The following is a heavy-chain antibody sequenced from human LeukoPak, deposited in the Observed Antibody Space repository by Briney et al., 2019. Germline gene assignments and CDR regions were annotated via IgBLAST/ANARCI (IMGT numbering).Heavy chain of an antibody. CDR3: AKNSRDTAATADAFEI. V-gene: IGHV3-30*02. J-gene: IGHJ3*02. Sequence: GGSLRLSCAASGFTFSTYGMHWVRQTPGKGLEWVAFIWYDGSREYYADPVKGRFTISRDNSKNTVSLQMNCLRSEDTAVYYCAKNSRDTAATADAFEIWGQGTMVTASS. CDR1: GFTFSTYG. D-gene: IGHD6-25*01. CDR2: IWYDGSRE.